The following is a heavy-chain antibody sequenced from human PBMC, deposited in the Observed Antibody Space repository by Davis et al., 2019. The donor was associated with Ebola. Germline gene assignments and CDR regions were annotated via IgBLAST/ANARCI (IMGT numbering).Heavy chain of an antibody. D-gene: IGHD6-6*01. CDR3: ARDRGITTRTGRDSYYGMDV. CDR2: IYHSGNT. V-gene: IGHV4-30-2*01. J-gene: IGHJ6*02. Sequence: SCAVSGGSISSGGYSWSWIRQPPGKGLEWIGYIYHSGNTFYNPSLRSRVTISVDRSKNQFSLEVTSVTAADTAVYYCARDRGITTRTGRDSYYGMDVWGQGTTVTVSS. CDR1: GGSISSGGYS.